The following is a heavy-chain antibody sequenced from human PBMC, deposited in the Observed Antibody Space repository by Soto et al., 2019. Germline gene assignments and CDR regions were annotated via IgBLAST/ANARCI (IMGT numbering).Heavy chain of an antibody. CDR1: GFTFGDYA. J-gene: IGHJ6*03. CDR2: IRSKAYGGTT. D-gene: IGHD2-2*01. Sequence: GGSLRLSCTASGFTFGDYAMSWFRQAPGKGLEWVGFIRSKAYGGTTEYAASVKGRFTISRDDSKSIAYLQMNSLKTEDTAVYYCTRVPVVVPAANGPSYYYYYYMDVWGKGTTVTVSS. CDR3: TRVPVVVPAANGPSYYYYYYMDV. V-gene: IGHV3-49*03.